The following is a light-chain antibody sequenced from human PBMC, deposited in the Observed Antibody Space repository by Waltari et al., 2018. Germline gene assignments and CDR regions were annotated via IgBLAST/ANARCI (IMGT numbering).Light chain of an antibody. V-gene: IGLV1-44*01. CDR1: SSNIGREI. J-gene: IGLJ2*01. CDR3: AAWDSRLNGVV. CDR2: NNN. Sequence: QSVLTQSPSASGTSGQRVTISCSGSSSNIGREIVNWYRHLPGTAPELLIYNNNQRPSGVPDRFSGSKSGTSASLAISGLQSEDEADYYCAAWDSRLNGVVFGGGTKLTVL.